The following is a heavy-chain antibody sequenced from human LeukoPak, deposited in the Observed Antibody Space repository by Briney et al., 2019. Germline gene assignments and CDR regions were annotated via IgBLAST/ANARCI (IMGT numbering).Heavy chain of an antibody. CDR1: GFTFRSYA. CDR2: ISGSGGST. Sequence: GGSLRLSCAASGFTFRSYAMSWVRQAPGKGLEWVSDISGSGGSTRHSDSVKGRFTISRDNSKNTLYLQMNSLRAEDTAVYYCAKAAIVGATGGNYFDYWGQGTLVTVSS. J-gene: IGHJ4*02. V-gene: IGHV3-23*01. CDR3: AKAAIVGATGGNYFDY. D-gene: IGHD1-26*01.